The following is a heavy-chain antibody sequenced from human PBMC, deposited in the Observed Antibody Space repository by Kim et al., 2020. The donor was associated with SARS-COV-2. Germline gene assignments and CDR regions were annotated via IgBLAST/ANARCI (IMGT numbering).Heavy chain of an antibody. Sequence: SETLSLTCTVSGGSISSHYWSWIRQPPGKGLEWIGYMYYSGSSNYNPSLKSRVTISVDTSKNQFSLKLSSVTAADTAVYYCARFGPLVGDYTMDVWGQGTTVTVFS. CDR2: MYYSGSS. V-gene: IGHV4-59*08. D-gene: IGHD2-2*01. J-gene: IGHJ6*02. CDR3: ARFGPLVGDYTMDV. CDR1: GGSISSHY.